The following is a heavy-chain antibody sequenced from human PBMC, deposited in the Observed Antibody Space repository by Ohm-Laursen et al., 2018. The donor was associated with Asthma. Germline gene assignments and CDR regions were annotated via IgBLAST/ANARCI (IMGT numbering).Heavy chain of an antibody. CDR2: INSGNADT. CDR3: ASSKGFGDYQSLDY. J-gene: IGHJ4*02. D-gene: IGHD4-17*01. CDR1: GHPFTTYT. V-gene: IGHV1-3*01. Sequence: ASVKVSCKASGHPFTTYTIQWVRQAPGQRLEWMGWINSGNADTEYSQKFLDRVTITMDTSATTAYMKLSSLRSEDTAVYYCASSKGFGDYQSLDYWGQGTLVTVSS.